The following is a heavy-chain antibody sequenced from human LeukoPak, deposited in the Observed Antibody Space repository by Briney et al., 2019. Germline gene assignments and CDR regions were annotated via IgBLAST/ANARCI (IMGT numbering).Heavy chain of an antibody. D-gene: IGHD1-26*01. J-gene: IGHJ3*02. Sequence: GGSLRLSCAASGLTFDDYDMRWARQAPGKGLEWVTGIRWDSGSIGYADSVKGRFTISRANAKNPLYLQMNSLRDDDKALYYCPKDIVWGGSYYVGDPFDIWGQGTMVTVSS. CDR3: PKDIVWGGSYYVGDPFDI. CDR1: GLTFDDYD. CDR2: IRWDSGSI. V-gene: IGHV3-9*01.